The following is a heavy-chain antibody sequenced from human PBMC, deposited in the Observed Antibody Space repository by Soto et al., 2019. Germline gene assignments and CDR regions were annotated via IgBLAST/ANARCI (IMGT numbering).Heavy chain of an antibody. D-gene: IGHD3-10*01. J-gene: IGHJ6*02. Sequence: EVQLLESGGGLVQPGGSLRLSCAASGFTFSSYAMSWVRQAPGKGLEWVSAISGSGGSTYYADSVKGRFTISRDNSKSTRYLQMNSLRAEDTAVYYCAKSITMVRGVITAYYYYGMDVWGQGTTVTVSS. CDR2: ISGSGGST. CDR3: AKSITMVRGVITAYYYYGMDV. CDR1: GFTFSSYA. V-gene: IGHV3-23*01.